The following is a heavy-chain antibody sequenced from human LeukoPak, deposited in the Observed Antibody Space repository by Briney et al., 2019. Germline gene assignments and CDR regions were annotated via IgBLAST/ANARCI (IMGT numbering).Heavy chain of an antibody. J-gene: IGHJ4*02. D-gene: IGHD2-2*02. CDR3: ARGATGCSTTSCYTDH. CDR2: ISSSSSYI. CDR1: GFTFSSYS. V-gene: IGHV3-21*01. Sequence: GGSLRLSCAASGFTFSSYSMNWVRQAPGKGLEWVSSISSSSSYIYYADSVKGRFTISRDNAKNSLYLQMNSLRVEDTAVYYCARGATGCSTTSCYTDHWGQGTLVTVSS.